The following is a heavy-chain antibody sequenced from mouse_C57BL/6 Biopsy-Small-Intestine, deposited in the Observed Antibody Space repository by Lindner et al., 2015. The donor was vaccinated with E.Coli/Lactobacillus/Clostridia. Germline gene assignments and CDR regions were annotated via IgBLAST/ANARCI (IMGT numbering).Heavy chain of an antibody. J-gene: IGHJ1*01. Sequence: SVKVSCKASGYTFTNYGITWVRQAPGQGLEWMGWISAYNGNTNYAQKVQGRVTMTTDTSTSTAYMELRSLRSDDTAVYYCARDGSMSWSYYYGMHVWGQGTTVTVSS. CDR3: ARDGSMSWSYYYGMHV. CDR2: ISAYNGNT. D-gene: IGHD1-1*01. CDR1: GYTFTNYG. V-gene: IGHV1-55*01.